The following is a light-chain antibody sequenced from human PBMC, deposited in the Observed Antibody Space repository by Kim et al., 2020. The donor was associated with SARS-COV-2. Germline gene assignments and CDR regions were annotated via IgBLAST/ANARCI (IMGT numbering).Light chain of an antibody. V-gene: IGLV1-36*01. CDR1: SSNIGNNA. CDR3: ETWDDSVNGWV. Sequence: RQRVTISCAGNSSNIGNNAVNWYQQFPGKAPKLLIYYNDLLSSGVSDRFSGSKSGTSASLAISGLQSEDEADYYCETWDDSVNGWVFGGGTKLTVL. CDR2: YND. J-gene: IGLJ3*02.